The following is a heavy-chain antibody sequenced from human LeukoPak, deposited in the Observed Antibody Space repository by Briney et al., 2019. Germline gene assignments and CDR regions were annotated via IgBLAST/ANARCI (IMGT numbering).Heavy chain of an antibody. Sequence: GGSLRLSCAASGFTFSSYWMSWVRQAPGKGLEWVANIKQDGSEKYYVDSVKGRFTISRDNARNSLYLQMNSLRAEDTAVYYCARHRSTIFGVVIIPFDYWGQGTLVTVPS. CDR1: GFTFSSYW. V-gene: IGHV3-7*01. J-gene: IGHJ4*02. CDR3: ARHRSTIFGVVIIPFDY. CDR2: IKQDGSEK. D-gene: IGHD3-3*01.